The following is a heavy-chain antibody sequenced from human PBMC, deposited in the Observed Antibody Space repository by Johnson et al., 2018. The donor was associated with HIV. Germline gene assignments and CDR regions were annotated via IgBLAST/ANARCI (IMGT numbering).Heavy chain of an antibody. D-gene: IGHD1-26*01. CDR2: ISDDGSNK. CDR3: ARGEGGTYLPDAFDI. V-gene: IGHV3-30-3*01. CDR1: GFTFSSYA. J-gene: IGHJ3*02. Sequence: QVQLVESGGGVVQPGRSLRLSCAASGFTFSSYAMHWVRQAPGKGLEWVAVISDDGSNKYYADAVKGRFTISRDNSKNTLYLQMNSLRAEDTAVYYCARGEGGTYLPDAFDIWGQGTMVTVSS.